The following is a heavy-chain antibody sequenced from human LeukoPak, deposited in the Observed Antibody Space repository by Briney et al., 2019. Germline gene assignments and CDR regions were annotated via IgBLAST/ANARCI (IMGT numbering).Heavy chain of an antibody. D-gene: IGHD1-26*01. CDR2: IIPMLGTV. CDR3: ARDQKVGATPYFGMDV. Sequence: AASVKVSCKASGATFSSYAINWVRQAPGQGLEWMGRIIPMLGTVNYAQKFQGRVTIIADKFTSTAYMEVSSLRSEDTAVYYCARDQKVGATPYFGMDVWGQGTTVTVFS. J-gene: IGHJ6*02. V-gene: IGHV1-69*04. CDR1: GATFSSYA.